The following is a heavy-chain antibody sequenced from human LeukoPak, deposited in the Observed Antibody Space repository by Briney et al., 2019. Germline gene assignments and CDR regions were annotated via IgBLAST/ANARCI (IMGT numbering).Heavy chain of an antibody. J-gene: IGHJ6*03. V-gene: IGHV3-21*01. CDR3: ARTTVTSYFYYYMDV. CDR2: ISSSSTYI. Sequence: PGGSLRLSCAASGFTFSSYTMNWVRQAPGKGLEWVSSISSSSTYIYYADSVKGRFILSRDNAKNSLYLQMNSLRAEDTAVYYCARTTVTSYFYYYMDVWGRGTTVTVSS. CDR1: GFTFSSYT. D-gene: IGHD4-17*01.